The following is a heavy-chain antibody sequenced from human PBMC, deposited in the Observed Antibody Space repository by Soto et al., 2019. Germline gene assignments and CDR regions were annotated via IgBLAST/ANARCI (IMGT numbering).Heavy chain of an antibody. CDR2: IKPKSLGETI. J-gene: IGHJ4*02. CDR3: TADLVGLSRIIDY. Sequence: EVQLLESGGGLVEPGGSLRVSCAVSGIIFSDAWLIWVRQAPEEGLEWVGRIKPKSLGETIDYAAPVKGRFTISRDDSGNTVYLEMNSLKIEDAAVYYCTADLVGLSRIIDYWGQGTLVTVSS. CDR1: GIIFSDAW. V-gene: IGHV3-15*07. D-gene: IGHD2-2*01.